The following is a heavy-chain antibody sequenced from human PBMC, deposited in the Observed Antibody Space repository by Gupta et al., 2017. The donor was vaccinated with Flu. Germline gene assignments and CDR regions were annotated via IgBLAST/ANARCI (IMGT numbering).Heavy chain of an antibody. V-gene: IGHV3-7*01. Sequence: EVQLVESGGGLVQPGGSLRLSCAASGFTFSSYWMSWVRQAPGKGLEWVANIKQDGSEKNYVDSAKGRFTISRDSAKNSLYLQMNGLRAEDTAVYYCASCSGSSCYRSDYWGQGTLVTVSS. CDR1: GFTFSSYW. CDR3: ASCSGSSCYRSDY. D-gene: IGHD2-15*01. J-gene: IGHJ4*02. CDR2: IKQDGSEK.